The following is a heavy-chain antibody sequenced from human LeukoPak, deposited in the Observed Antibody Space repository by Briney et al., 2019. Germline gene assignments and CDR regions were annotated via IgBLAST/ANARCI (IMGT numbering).Heavy chain of an antibody. J-gene: IGHJ4*02. Sequence: GGSLRLSCAASGFTFSSYAMNWVRLAPGKGLEWVSAITDNGNTTYYADSVKGRFTISRDNSKNTLYLQMNSLRAEDTAVYYCATLRLSDHFDYWGQGTLVTVSA. CDR3: ATLRLSDHFDY. CDR1: GFTFSSYA. V-gene: IGHV3-23*01. D-gene: IGHD2-15*01. CDR2: ITDNGNTT.